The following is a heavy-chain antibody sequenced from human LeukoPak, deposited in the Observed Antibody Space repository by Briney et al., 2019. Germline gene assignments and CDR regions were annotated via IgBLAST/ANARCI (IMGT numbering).Heavy chain of an antibody. CDR3: ASKGAGHCYDASCMGSFDL. V-gene: IGHV1-2*02. J-gene: IGHJ3*01. Sequence: ASVKVSCKASGYPFIDYYLHWVRQAPGQGLEWMGCINPNTGDTNSAQNFQGRVIMTRDTSITTAYMELSRLKSDDTALYYCASKGAGHCYDASCMGSFDLWGQGTTVAVSS. CDR2: INPNTGDT. D-gene: IGHD2-15*01. CDR1: GYPFIDYY.